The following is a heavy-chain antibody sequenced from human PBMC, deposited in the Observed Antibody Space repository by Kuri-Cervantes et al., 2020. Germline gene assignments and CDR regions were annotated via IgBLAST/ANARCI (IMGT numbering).Heavy chain of an antibody. V-gene: IGHV3-21*01. CDR2: IITGTGDI. CDR1: GFSLSPYS. D-gene: IGHD4-11*01. Sequence: LSLTCVASGFSLSPYSMNWVRQAPGKGLELVSSIITGTGDIYYADSVKGRFSISRDNAKNSLYLQMNSLRAEDTAIYYCVSRVYSNYYFDYWGQGALVTVSS. CDR3: VSRVYSNYYFDY. J-gene: IGHJ4*02.